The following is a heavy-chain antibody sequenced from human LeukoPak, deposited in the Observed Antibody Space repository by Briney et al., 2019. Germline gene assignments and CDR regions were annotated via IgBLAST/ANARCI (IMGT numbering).Heavy chain of an antibody. D-gene: IGHD6-25*01. V-gene: IGHV3-9*01. CDR3: ARVSRSIAAGADY. J-gene: IGHJ4*02. Sequence: GGSLRLSCAASGFTFSRYWMHWVRQAPGKGLEWVSGISWNSGSIGYADSVKGRFAISRDNAKNSLYLQMNSLRAEDTAVYYCARVSRSIAAGADYWGQGTLVTVSS. CDR2: ISWNSGSI. CDR1: GFTFSRYW.